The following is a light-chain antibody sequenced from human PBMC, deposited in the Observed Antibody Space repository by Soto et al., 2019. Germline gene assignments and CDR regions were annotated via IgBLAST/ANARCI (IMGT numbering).Light chain of an antibody. CDR1: ENIFKF. CDR2: AAS. Sequence: DILLIQSPATLSASVGDRITITCRASENIFKFLAWYQQRSGSAPNLLIYAASDLERGVPSRFSGSGSGTESTLTIDNLQPNDSATYFCQHYHSQSITFGGGT. J-gene: IGKJ4*01. CDR3: QHYHSQSIT. V-gene: IGKV1-5*01.